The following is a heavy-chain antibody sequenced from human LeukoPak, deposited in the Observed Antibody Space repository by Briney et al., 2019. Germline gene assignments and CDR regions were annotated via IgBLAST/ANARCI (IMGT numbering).Heavy chain of an antibody. Sequence: PGGSLRLSCAASGFTFSSYAMSWVRQAPGKGLEWVSAISGSGGSTYYADSVKGRFTISRDNSKNTLYLQMNSLRAEDTAVYYCAKGKSGSYSALFDYWGQGTLVTVSP. D-gene: IGHD1-26*01. CDR1: GFTFSSYA. J-gene: IGHJ4*02. V-gene: IGHV3-23*01. CDR3: AKGKSGSYSALFDY. CDR2: ISGSGGST.